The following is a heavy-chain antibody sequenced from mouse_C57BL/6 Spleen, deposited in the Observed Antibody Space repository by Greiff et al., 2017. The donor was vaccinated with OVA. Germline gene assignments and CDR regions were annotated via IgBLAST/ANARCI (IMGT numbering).Heavy chain of an antibody. J-gene: IGHJ4*01. Sequence: EVQLVESGPGLAKPSQTLSLTCSVTGYSITSDYWNWIRKFPGNKLEYMGYISYSGSTYYNPSLKSRISITRDTSKNQYYLQLNSVTTEDTATYYCARYYGYDKGNYYAMDYWGQGTSVTVSS. V-gene: IGHV3-8*01. CDR2: ISYSGST. CDR1: GYSITSDY. CDR3: ARYYGYDKGNYYAMDY. D-gene: IGHD2-2*01.